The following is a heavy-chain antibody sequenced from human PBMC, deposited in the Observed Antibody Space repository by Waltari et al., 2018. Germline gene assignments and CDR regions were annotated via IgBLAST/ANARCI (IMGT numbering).Heavy chain of an antibody. D-gene: IGHD3-16*01. CDR2: SDSGGST. Sequence: EVQLVESGGGLIQPGGSLRLSCAASGFTVSRNYMSWVRQAPGKGLEWVAVSDSGGSTYDADSVKGRFTISRDNSKNTLYLQMNSLRAEDTAVYYCARDWGYRGPEGYWGQGTLVTVSS. J-gene: IGHJ4*02. CDR3: ARDWGYRGPEGY. CDR1: GFTVSRNY. V-gene: IGHV3-53*01.